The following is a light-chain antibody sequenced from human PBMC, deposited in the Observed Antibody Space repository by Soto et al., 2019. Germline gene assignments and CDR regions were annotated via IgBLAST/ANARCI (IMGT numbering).Light chain of an antibody. CDR3: QHADSFPLIT. Sequence: DIQMTQSPSSVSASVGDRVTITCRSSEDISTWLAWYQQKPGKAPKLLIYAASSLQSGVPSRFSGSGSGTDFTLTISSLQPEDFATYYCQHADSFPLITCGQGTRLEIK. J-gene: IGKJ5*01. CDR2: AAS. V-gene: IGKV1-12*01. CDR1: EDISTW.